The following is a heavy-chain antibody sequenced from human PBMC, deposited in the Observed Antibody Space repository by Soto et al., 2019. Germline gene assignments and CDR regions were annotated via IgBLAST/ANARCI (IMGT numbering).Heavy chain of an antibody. V-gene: IGHV3-21*01. CDR2: ISSSSSYI. CDR1: GFTFSSYS. J-gene: IGHJ6*02. D-gene: IGHD3-16*01. Sequence: PGGSLRLSCAASGFTFSSYSMNWVRQAPGKGLEWVSSISSSSSYIYYADSVKGRFTISRDNAKNSLYLQMNSLRAEDTAVYYCARDNPGRGSSPRHYYYYGMDVWGQGTTVTVSS. CDR3: ARDNPGRGSSPRHYYYYGMDV.